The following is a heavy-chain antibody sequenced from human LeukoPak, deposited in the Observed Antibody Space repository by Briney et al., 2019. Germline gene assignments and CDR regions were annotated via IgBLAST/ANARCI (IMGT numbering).Heavy chain of an antibody. V-gene: IGHV3-30*03. Sequence: GGSLRLSCAASGFTFSSYGMHWVRQAPGKGLEWVAVISYDGSNKYYADSVKGRFTISRDNSKNTLYLQMNSLTAEDTAVYYCTRVSYADGGYFDYWGQGTLVTVSS. CDR3: TRVSYADGGYFDY. CDR1: GFTFSSYG. D-gene: IGHD3-16*01. J-gene: IGHJ4*02. CDR2: ISYDGSNK.